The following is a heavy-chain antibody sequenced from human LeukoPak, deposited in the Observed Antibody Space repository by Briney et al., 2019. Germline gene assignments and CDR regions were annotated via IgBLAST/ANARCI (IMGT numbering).Heavy chain of an antibody. Sequence: GASVKVSCKASGYTFTSYYMHWVRQAPGQGLEWMGIINPSGGSTSYAQKFQGRVTMTRDTSTSTVYMELSSLRSEDTAVYYCAREGKGIAARPTFGYWGQGTLVTASS. CDR2: INPSGGST. J-gene: IGHJ4*02. CDR1: GYTFTSYY. CDR3: AREGKGIAARPTFGY. D-gene: IGHD6-6*01. V-gene: IGHV1-46*01.